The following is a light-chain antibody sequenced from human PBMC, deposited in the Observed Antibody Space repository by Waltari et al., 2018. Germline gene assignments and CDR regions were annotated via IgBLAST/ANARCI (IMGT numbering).Light chain of an antibody. CDR1: ALPKQY. CDR2: KDT. CDR3: QSADSSGTYVV. V-gene: IGLV3-25*03. J-gene: IGLJ2*01. Sequence: SYELTQPPSVSVSSGQTARITCSGTALPKQYAYWYQKKPGQAPVLVIFKDTERPSGIPERFSGSTSGTTVTLIISGAQAEDEAAYCCQSADSSGTYVVFGGGTDLTVL.